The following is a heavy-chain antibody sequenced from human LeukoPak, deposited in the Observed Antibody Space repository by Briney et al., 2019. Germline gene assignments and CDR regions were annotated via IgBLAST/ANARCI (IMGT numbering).Heavy chain of an antibody. CDR3: ARDTKYAFDN. CDR2: IYSGGST. J-gene: IGHJ4*02. CDR1: GFTVSSNY. V-gene: IGHV3-66*01. Sequence: GGSLRLSCAASGFTVSSNYMSWVRQAPGKGLEWVSIIYSGGSTYYADSVKGRFTISRDNSKNTLYLQMNSLRVEDTAVYYCARDTKYAFDNWGQGTLVTVSS. D-gene: IGHD2-2*01.